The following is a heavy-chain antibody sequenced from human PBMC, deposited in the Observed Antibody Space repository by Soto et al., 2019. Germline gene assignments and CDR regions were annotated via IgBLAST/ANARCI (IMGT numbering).Heavy chain of an antibody. J-gene: IGHJ4*02. CDR2: IYSSGST. CDR1: GSSINSYY. D-gene: IGHD5-18*01. V-gene: IGHV4-59*01. Sequence: PSETLSLTCTVSGSSINSYYWSWIRQPPGKGLEWIGYIYSSGSTNYNPSLKSRVTISVDASKNHFSLKLTSVTAADTAVYYCARVSSRGYSYTYYFDYWGQGTLVTVSS. CDR3: ARVSSRGYSYTYYFDY.